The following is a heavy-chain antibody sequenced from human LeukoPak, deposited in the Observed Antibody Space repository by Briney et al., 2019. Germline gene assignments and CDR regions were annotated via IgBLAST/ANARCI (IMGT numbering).Heavy chain of an antibody. CDR3: ARGVPRRGTRSPESRLDGAVVHLDC. CDR2: INHSGST. J-gene: IGHJ4*02. V-gene: IGHV4-34*01. D-gene: IGHD6-19*01. CDR1: GGSFSGYY. Sequence: SETLSLTCAVYGGSFSGYYWSWIRQPPGKGLEWIGQINHSGSTNYNPSLKSRVTISVDTSKNQFSLKLSPATAADTAVYYCARGVPRRGTRSPESRLDGAVVHLDCRGQGTLVTVSS.